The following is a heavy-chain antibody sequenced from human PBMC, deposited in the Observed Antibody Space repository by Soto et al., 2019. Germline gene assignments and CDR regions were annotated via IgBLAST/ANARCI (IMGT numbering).Heavy chain of an antibody. J-gene: IGHJ6*02. CDR3: ARWGAWGANEIYYYYGMDV. V-gene: IGHV1-8*01. D-gene: IGHD1-26*01. CDR2: MNPNSGNT. Sequence: ASVKVSCKASGYTFTSYGINWVRQATGQGLEWMGWMNPNSGNTGYAQKFQGRVTMTRNTSISTAYMELSSLRSEDTAVYYCARWGAWGANEIYYYYGMDVWGQGTTVTVSS. CDR1: GYTFTSYG.